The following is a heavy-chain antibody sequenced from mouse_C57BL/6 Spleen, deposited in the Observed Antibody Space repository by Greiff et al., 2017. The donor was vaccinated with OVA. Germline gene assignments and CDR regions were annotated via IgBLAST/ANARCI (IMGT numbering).Heavy chain of an antibody. D-gene: IGHD2-2*01. Sequence: QVQLKQSGAELVRPGASVKLSCKASGYTFTDYYINWVKQRPGQGLEWIARIYPGSGNTYYNEKFKGKATLTAEKSSSTAYMQLSSLTSEDSAVYFCARDGYDGVDYWGQGTTLTVSS. CDR1: GYTFTDYY. CDR2: IYPGSGNT. CDR3: ARDGYDGVDY. V-gene: IGHV1-76*01. J-gene: IGHJ2*01.